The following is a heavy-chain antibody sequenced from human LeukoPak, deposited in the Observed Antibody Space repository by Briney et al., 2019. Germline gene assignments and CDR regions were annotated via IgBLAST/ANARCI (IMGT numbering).Heavy chain of an antibody. CDR1: GYPFSSYW. D-gene: IGHD2-8*01. CDR2: IYPDDSDT. Sequence: GESLKISCKGSGYPFSSYWIGWVRQMLGKGLEWMGIIYPDDSDTRYSPSFQGQVTISADKSISTAYLQWSSLKASDTAMYYCARLAYCSNDVCYSNYYYSMDVWGKGTTVTVSS. V-gene: IGHV5-51*01. CDR3: ARLAYCSNDVCYSNYYYSMDV. J-gene: IGHJ6*03.